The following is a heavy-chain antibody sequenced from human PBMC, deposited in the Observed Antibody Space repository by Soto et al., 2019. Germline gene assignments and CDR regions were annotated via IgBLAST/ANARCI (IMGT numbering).Heavy chain of an antibody. Sequence: PGGSLRLSCAASGFTFSSYAMSWVRQAPGKGLEWVSAISGSGGSTYYADSVKGRFTISRDNSKNTLYLQMNSLRAEDTAVYYCAKGAYCSSTSCSNIVATSSANWFDPWGQGTLVTVSS. D-gene: IGHD2-2*01. J-gene: IGHJ5*02. V-gene: IGHV3-23*01. CDR1: GFTFSSYA. CDR2: ISGSGGST. CDR3: AKGAYCSSTSCSNIVATSSANWFDP.